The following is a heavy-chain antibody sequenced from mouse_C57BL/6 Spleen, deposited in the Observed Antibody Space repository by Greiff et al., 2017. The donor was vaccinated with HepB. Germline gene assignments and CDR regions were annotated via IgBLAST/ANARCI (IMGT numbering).Heavy chain of an antibody. CDR1: GFTFTDYY. V-gene: IGHV7-3*01. Sequence: DVKLVESGGGLVQPGGSLSLSCAASGFTFTDYYMSWVRQPPGKALEWLGFIRNKANGYTTEYSASVKGRFTISRDNSQSILYLQMNALRAEDSATYYCARSPGNYNPYYAMDYWGQGTSVIVSS. CDR2: IRNKANGYTT. CDR3: ARSPGNYNPYYAMDY. J-gene: IGHJ4*01. D-gene: IGHD2-1*01.